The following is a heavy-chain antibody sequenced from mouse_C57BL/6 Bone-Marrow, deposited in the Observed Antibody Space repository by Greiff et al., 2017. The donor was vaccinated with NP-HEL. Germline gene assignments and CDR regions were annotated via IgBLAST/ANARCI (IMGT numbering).Heavy chain of an antibody. J-gene: IGHJ4*01. CDR3: ARHGQLRLRDYAMDY. V-gene: IGHV5-9*01. CDR2: ISGGGGNT. Sequence: EVQLVESGGGLVKPGGSLKLSCAASGFTFSSYTMSWVRQTPEKRLEWVATISGGGGNTYYPDSVKGRFTISRDNAKNTLYLQMSSLRSEDTALYYRARHGQLRLRDYAMDYWGQGTSVTVSS. D-gene: IGHD3-2*02. CDR1: GFTFSSYT.